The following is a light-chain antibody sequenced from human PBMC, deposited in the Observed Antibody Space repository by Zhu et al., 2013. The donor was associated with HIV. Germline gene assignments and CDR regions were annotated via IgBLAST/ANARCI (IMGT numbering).Light chain of an antibody. V-gene: IGKV3D-15*01. CDR1: QSVSSY. J-gene: IGKJ2*01. CDR3: QQYHTYT. CDR2: DAS. Sequence: EIVMTQSPATLSVSPGERATLSCRASQSVSSYLAWFQQKPGQAPRLLIYDASSRATGIPDRFSGSASGTDFTLTISSLQPDDLGTYYCQQYHTYTFGQGTKLDFK.